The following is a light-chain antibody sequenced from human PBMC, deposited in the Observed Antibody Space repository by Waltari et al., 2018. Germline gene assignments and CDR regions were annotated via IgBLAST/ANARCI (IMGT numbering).Light chain of an antibody. CDR3: QKYDGAPWT. Sequence: DVQMTQSPSSLSASIVDRVTITCRASQALNNYVAWYQQKPGQPPKLLIYATSLLQSGVPSRFSGSGSGTDFVLIITSLQPDDVGTYFCQKYDGAPWTFGQGT. CDR1: QALNNY. J-gene: IGKJ1*01. CDR2: ATS. V-gene: IGKV1-27*01.